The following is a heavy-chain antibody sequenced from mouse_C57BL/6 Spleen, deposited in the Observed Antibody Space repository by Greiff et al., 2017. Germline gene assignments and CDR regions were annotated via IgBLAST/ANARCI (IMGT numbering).Heavy chain of an antibody. J-gene: IGHJ4*01. CDR2: IYPGDGDT. Sequence: QVQLKESGPELVKPGASVKISCKASGYAFSSSWMNWVKQRPGKGLEWIGRIYPGDGDTNYNGKFKGKATLTADKSSSTAYMQLSSLTSEDSAVYFCARGTTAYYYAMDYWGQGTSVTVSS. V-gene: IGHV1-82*01. CDR3: ARGTTAYYYAMDY. D-gene: IGHD1-2*01. CDR1: GYAFSSSW.